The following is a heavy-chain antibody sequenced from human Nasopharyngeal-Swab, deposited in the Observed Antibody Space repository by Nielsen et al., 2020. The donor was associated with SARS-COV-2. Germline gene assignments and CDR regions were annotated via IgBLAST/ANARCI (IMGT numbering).Heavy chain of an antibody. D-gene: IGHD2-2*01. CDR3: ARIYCSTTSCSNFDY. CDR1: GASISSVGYY. Sequence: SETLSLTCSVSGASISSVGYYWSWIRQHPGKGLEWIGSSHYSGSTYYNPSLKSRVTISVDTSKNQFSLELSSVTAADTAVYYCARIYCSTTSCSNFDYWGQGTLVTRLL. V-gene: IGHV4-31*03. CDR2: SHYSGST. J-gene: IGHJ4*02.